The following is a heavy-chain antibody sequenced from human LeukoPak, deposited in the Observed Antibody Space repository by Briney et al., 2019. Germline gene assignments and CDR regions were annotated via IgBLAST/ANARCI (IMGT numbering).Heavy chain of an antibody. V-gene: IGHV1-18*01. CDR2: ISAYNGNT. CDR3: ARDDYDSSGYYFSLLHDVYYFDY. CDR1: GYTFTSYG. J-gene: IGHJ4*02. Sequence: ASVKVSCKASGYTFTSYGISWVRQAPGQGLEWMGWISAYNGNTNYAQKLQGRVTMTTDASTSTVYMELRSLRSDDTAVYYCARDDYDSSGYYFSLLHDVYYFDYCGQGPLVTVSS. D-gene: IGHD3-22*01.